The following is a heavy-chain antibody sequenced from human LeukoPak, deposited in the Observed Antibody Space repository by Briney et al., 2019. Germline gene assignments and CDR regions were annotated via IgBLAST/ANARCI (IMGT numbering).Heavy chain of an antibody. D-gene: IGHD6-19*01. Sequence: ASVNVSCKASGYTFTIDYMHWVRQAPGQVLEWIGIINPSGCRTIYAKKFQGRVTMPTHQSPPTVYMELSSVRSEHTAVYYCAREHGQWVVRISLDYWGQGTLVTVSS. CDR3: AREHGQWVVRISLDY. CDR2: INPSGCRT. J-gene: IGHJ4*02. V-gene: IGHV1-46*01. CDR1: GYTFTIDY.